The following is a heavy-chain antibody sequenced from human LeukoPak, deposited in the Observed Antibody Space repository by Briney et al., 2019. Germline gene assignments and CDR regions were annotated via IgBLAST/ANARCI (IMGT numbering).Heavy chain of an antibody. V-gene: IGHV5-51*01. CDR1: GYTFSDYW. J-gene: IGHJ5*02. D-gene: IGHD6-19*01. CDR2: IYPGDSDT. CDR3: ARLAVAAAGWFDP. Sequence: GEPLKISCKASGYTFSDYWIGWVRHMPGKGLEWMTIIYPGDSDTRYSPSFQGQVTISADKSISTAYLQWSSLKASDTAMYYCARLAVAAAGWFDPWGQGTLVTVSS.